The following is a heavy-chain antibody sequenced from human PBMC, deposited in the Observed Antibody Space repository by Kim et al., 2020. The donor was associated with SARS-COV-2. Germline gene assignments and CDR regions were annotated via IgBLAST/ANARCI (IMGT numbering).Heavy chain of an antibody. Sequence: KAYGGTTEYAASVKGRFTISRDDSKSIAYLQMNSLKTEDTAVYYCTRDADWGQGTLVTVSS. CDR2: KAYGGTT. V-gene: IGHV3-49*02. J-gene: IGHJ4*02. CDR3: TRDAD.